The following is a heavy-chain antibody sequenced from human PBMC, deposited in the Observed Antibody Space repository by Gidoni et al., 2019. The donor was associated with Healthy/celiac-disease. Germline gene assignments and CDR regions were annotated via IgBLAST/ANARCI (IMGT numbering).Heavy chain of an antibody. CDR3: ARRYSSGWFNDGNVDD. D-gene: IGHD6-19*01. J-gene: IGHJ4*02. CDR1: GGSISSSSYY. Sequence: QLQLQESGPGLVKPSETLSLTCTVSGGSISSSSYYWGWIRQPPGKGLEWIGSIYYSGSTYYNPSRKSRVTISVDTSKNQFSLKLSSVTAADTAVYYCARRYSSGWFNDGNVDDWGQGTLVTVSS. CDR2: IYYSGST. V-gene: IGHV4-39*01.